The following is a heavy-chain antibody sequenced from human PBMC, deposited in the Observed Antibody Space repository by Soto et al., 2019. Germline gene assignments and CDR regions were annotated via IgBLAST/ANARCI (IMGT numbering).Heavy chain of an antibody. Sequence: ASVKVSCKASGYTFTSYYMHWVRQAPGQGLEWMGIINPSGGSTSYAQKFQGRVTMTRDTSTSTVYKELSSLRSEDTAVYYCARGGYYYDSSGSHDAFDIWGQGTMVTVSS. CDR1: GYTFTSYY. J-gene: IGHJ3*02. CDR2: INPSGGST. D-gene: IGHD3-22*01. V-gene: IGHV1-46*01. CDR3: ARGGYYYDSSGSHDAFDI.